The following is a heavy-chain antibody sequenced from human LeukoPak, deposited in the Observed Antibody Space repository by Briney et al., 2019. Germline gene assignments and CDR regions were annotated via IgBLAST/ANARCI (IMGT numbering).Heavy chain of an antibody. CDR1: GGSISSGGYS. CDR3: ARERRAVAGMRAFDI. V-gene: IGHV4-30-2*01. J-gene: IGHJ3*02. Sequence: PSETLSLTCAVSGGSISSGGYSWSWIRQPPGEGLEWIGYIYHRGRTYYTPSLKRRVTISVDRSKNQFSLKLSSVTAADTAVYYCARERRAVAGMRAFDIWGQGTMVTVSS. D-gene: IGHD6-19*01. CDR2: IYHRGRT.